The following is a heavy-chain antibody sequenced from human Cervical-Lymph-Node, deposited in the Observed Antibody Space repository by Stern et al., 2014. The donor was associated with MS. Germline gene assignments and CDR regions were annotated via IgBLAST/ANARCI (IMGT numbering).Heavy chain of an antibody. J-gene: IGHJ6*02. CDR1: GGTFSNYA. V-gene: IGHV1-69*01. D-gene: IGHD4-17*01. CDR2: IVPLFGKP. Sequence: VQLVESGGEVKKPGSSVKVSCEASGGTFSNYATSWVRQAPGKGLEWMGGIVPLFGKPNYAQKFQGRVTITADESTSTAYMDLSSLRSEDTAVYYCASPLTATSVPFGYYGMDVWGQGTTVTVS. CDR3: ASPLTATSVPFGYYGMDV.